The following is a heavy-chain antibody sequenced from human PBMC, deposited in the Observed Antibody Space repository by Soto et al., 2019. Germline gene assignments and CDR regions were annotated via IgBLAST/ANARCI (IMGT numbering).Heavy chain of an antibody. V-gene: IGHV4-34*01. CDR1: GGSFSGYY. CDR3: ARDGSPIAAHRHYYYMDV. D-gene: IGHD6-6*01. Sequence: SETLSLTCAVYGGSFSGYYWSWIRQPPGKGLEWIGEINHSGSTNYNPSLKSRVTISVDTSKNQFSLKLSSVTAADTAVYYCARDGSPIAAHRHYYYMDVWGNGTTVT. J-gene: IGHJ6*03. CDR2: INHSGST.